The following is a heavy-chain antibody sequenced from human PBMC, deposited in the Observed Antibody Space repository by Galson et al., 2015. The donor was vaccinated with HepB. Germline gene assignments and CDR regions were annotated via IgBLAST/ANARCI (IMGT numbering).Heavy chain of an antibody. V-gene: IGHV1-24*01. J-gene: IGHJ6*02. CDR3: ATGSIVVVPAAMRASMPYYYYYYGMDV. D-gene: IGHD2-2*01. CDR2: FDPEDGET. Sequence: SVKVSCKVSGSTLTELSMHWVRQAPGKGLEWMGGFDPEDGETIYAQKFQGRVTMTEDTSTDTAYMELSSLRSEDTAVYYCATGSIVVVPAAMRASMPYYYYYYGMDVWGQGTTVTVSS. CDR1: GSTLTELS.